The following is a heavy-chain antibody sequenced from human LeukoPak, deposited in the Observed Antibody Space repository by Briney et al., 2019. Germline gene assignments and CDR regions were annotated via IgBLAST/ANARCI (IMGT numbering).Heavy chain of an antibody. J-gene: IGHJ3*02. CDR3: ARENPSMDNAFHI. D-gene: IGHD2-2*03. V-gene: IGHV3-48*01. Sequence: GGSLRLSCAASGFTFTISGLNWVRQAPGKGPEWVSYIDARSGITYYADSVQGRFTISRDNAKESVFLQMNSLRVDDTAVYYCARENPSMDNAFHIWGQGTMVTVSS. CDR2: IDARSGIT. CDR1: GFTFTISG.